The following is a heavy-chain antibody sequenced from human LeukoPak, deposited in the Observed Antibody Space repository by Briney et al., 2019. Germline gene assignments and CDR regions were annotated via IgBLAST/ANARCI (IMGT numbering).Heavy chain of an antibody. CDR1: GYTLTELS. D-gene: IGHD4-11*01. CDR3: ARAFNSIQPLDY. J-gene: IGHJ4*02. V-gene: IGHV1-24*01. CDR2: FDPEDGET. Sequence: ASVKVSCKVSGYTLTELSMHWVRQAPGKGLEWMGGFDPEDGETIYAQKFQGRVTMTSDMSTNTVYMELRSLRSEDTAMYYCARAFNSIQPLDYWGQGTLVTVSS.